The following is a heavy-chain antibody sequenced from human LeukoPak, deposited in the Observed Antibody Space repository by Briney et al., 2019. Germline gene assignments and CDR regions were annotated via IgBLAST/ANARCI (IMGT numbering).Heavy chain of an antibody. V-gene: IGHV4-59*08. CDR3: ARRGSSGLFDY. Sequence: SETLSLTCTVSGGSISSYYWSWIRQPPGKGLEWIGYIYYSGSTNYNPSLKSRVTISVDTSKNQFSLKLSSVTAADTAVYYWARRGSSGLFDYWGQGTLVTVSS. CDR1: GGSISSYY. CDR2: IYYSGST. J-gene: IGHJ4*02. D-gene: IGHD6-19*01.